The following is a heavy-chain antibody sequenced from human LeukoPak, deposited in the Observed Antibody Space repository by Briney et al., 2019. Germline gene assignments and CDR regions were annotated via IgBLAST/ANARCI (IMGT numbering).Heavy chain of an antibody. CDR2: INPNSGGT. CDR1: GYTFTGYY. D-gene: IGHD1-26*01. V-gene: IGHV1-2*02. CDR3: ARVPSRGELAD. J-gene: IGHJ4*02. Sequence: GASVKVSCKASGYTFTGYYMHWVRQAPGQGLEWMGWINPNSGGTNYAQKFQGRVTMTRDTSISTAYMELSSLRSEDTAVYYCARVPSRGELADWGQGTLVTVSS.